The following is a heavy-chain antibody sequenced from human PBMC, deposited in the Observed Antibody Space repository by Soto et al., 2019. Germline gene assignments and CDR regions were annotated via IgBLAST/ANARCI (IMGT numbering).Heavy chain of an antibody. CDR3: ARVLLSTPPLVDY. Sequence: SETLSLTCTVSGGSISSGDYYWSWIRQPPGKGLEWIGYIYYSGSTYYNPSLKSRVTISVDTSKNQFSLKLSSVTAADTAVYYCARVLLSTPPLVDYWGQGTLVTVSS. D-gene: IGHD3-10*01. J-gene: IGHJ4*02. V-gene: IGHV4-30-4*01. CDR1: GGSISSGDYY. CDR2: IYYSGST.